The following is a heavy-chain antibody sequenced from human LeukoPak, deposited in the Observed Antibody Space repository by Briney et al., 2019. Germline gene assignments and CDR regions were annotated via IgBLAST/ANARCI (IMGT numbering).Heavy chain of an antibody. V-gene: IGHV3-23*01. Sequence: PGGSLRLSCAASGFTFSSCAMSWVRQAPGKGLEWVSAISGSGGSTYYADSVKGRFTISRDNSKNTLYLQMNSLRAEDTAVYYCAKDLKVGAIYYYYGMDVWGQGTTVTVSS. J-gene: IGHJ6*02. CDR1: GFTFSSCA. CDR3: AKDLKVGAIYYYYGMDV. D-gene: IGHD1-26*01. CDR2: ISGSGGST.